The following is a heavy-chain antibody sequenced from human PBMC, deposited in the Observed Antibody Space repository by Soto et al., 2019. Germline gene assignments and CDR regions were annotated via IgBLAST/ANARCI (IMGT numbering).Heavy chain of an antibody. CDR2: IYYSGST. V-gene: IGHV4-59*08. Sequence: TMSLTLTVADGYIINYCWSWISKPQGKGLEWIGYIYYSGSTNYSPSLKSRVTISVDTSKNQFSLKLSSVTAADTAVYYCARNDFWSGYTAIWFDPWGQGTLVTVSS. D-gene: IGHD3-3*01. CDR1: DGYIINYC. J-gene: IGHJ5*02. CDR3: ARNDFWSGYTAIWFDP.